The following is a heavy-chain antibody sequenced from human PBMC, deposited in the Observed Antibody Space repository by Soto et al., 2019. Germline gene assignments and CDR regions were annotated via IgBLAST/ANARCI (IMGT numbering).Heavy chain of an antibody. D-gene: IGHD3-22*01. Sequence: EVQLVESGGGLVKPGGSLRLSCAASGFTFSSYSMNWVRQAPGKGLEWVSSISSSSSYIYYADSVKGRFTISRDNAKNSLYLQMNSLRAEDTAVYYCARDRVIGYYYDSSGYYGMDVWGQGTTVTVSS. J-gene: IGHJ6*02. CDR3: ARDRVIGYYYDSSGYYGMDV. V-gene: IGHV3-21*01. CDR2: ISSSSSYI. CDR1: GFTFSSYS.